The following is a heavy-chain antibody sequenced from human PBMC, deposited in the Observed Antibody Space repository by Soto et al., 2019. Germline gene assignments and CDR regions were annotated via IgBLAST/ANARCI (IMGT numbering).Heavy chain of an antibody. Sequence: EVQLVESGGGLVQPGGSLRLSCATSGFTFSDHYLDWIRQAPGKGLEWVGRTRNRAKSYTTDYAASVKGRFAISRDDSRNSLYLQMDSLKSEDTAVYYCASGYCTGGSCYSSPGNYWGQGTLVTVSS. V-gene: IGHV3-72*01. J-gene: IGHJ4*02. CDR1: GFTFSDHY. D-gene: IGHD2-15*01. CDR3: ASGYCTGGSCYSSPGNY. CDR2: TRNRAKSYTT.